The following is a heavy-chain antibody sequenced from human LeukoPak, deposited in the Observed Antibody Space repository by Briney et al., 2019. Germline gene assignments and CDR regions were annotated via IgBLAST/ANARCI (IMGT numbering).Heavy chain of an antibody. J-gene: IGHJ4*02. V-gene: IGHV3-48*01. Sequence: GGSLRLSCAASGFTFSNYNIHWVRQAPGKGLEWVSYIDSSGRTTYYADSVRGRFTISRDNAKNPLYLQMNSLRAEDTAVYYCARDRTDTNYFDYWGQGTLVTVSS. D-gene: IGHD1-14*01. CDR2: IDSSGRTT. CDR1: GFTFSNYN. CDR3: ARDRTDTNYFDY.